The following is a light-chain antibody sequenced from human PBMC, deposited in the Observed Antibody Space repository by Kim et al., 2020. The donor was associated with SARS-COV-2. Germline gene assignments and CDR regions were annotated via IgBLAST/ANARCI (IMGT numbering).Light chain of an antibody. J-gene: IGLJ3*02. CDR3: LLSNRSVGV. Sequence: PGGLTTPCCGSSSGAVTSGQYRYWFQQKPGHAPRILIYNTSHTRSWTPAPFSGSRPGGKAALSLPGAQAEDEAEYYCLLSNRSVGVFGGGTQLTVL. CDR2: NTS. CDR1: SGAVTSGQY. V-gene: IGLV7-46*01.